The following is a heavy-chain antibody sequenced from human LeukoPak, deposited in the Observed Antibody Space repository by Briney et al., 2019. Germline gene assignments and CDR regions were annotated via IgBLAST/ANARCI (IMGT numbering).Heavy chain of an antibody. J-gene: IGHJ2*01. V-gene: IGHV3-23*01. Sequence: PGGSLRLSCAASGFTFSSHAMSWVRQAPGKGLEWVSAITGSGGSTYYADSVKGRFTISRDNSKNTLYLQMNSLRAEDTAVYYCAKDTASSWWYFDLWGRGTPVTVSS. CDR3: AKDTASSWWYFDL. CDR1: GFTFSSHA. CDR2: ITGSGGST. D-gene: IGHD5-18*01.